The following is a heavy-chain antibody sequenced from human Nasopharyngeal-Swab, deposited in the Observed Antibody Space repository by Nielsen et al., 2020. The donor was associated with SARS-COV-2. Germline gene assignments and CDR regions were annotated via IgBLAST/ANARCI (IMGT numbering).Heavy chain of an antibody. J-gene: IGHJ5*02. Sequence: IRQPPGKGLEWIGYIYYSGSTYYNPSLKSRVTISVDTSKNQFSLKLSSVTAADTAVYYCASMKGSWYLDPWGQGTLVTVSS. V-gene: IGHV4-30-4*01. CDR2: IYYSGST. CDR3: ASMKGSWYLDP. D-gene: IGHD6-13*01.